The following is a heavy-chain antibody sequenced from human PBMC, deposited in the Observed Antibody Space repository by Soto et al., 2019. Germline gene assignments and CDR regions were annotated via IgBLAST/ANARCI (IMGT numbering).Heavy chain of an antibody. J-gene: IGHJ6*02. Sequence: SVKVSCKASGGTFSSYAISWVRQAPGQGLEWMGGIIPIFGAANYAQKFQGRVTITADESTSTAYMELSSLRSEDTAVYYCARGVAVVTATDYYYYYGMDVWGQGTTVTVSS. V-gene: IGHV1-69*13. CDR2: IIPIFGAA. D-gene: IGHD2-21*02. CDR1: GGTFSSYA. CDR3: ARGVAVVTATDYYYYYGMDV.